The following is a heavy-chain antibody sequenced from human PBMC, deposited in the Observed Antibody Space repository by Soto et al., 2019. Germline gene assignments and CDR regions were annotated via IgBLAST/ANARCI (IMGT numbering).Heavy chain of an antibody. V-gene: IGHV4-31*03. CDR1: GGSISSGGYY. J-gene: IGHJ4*02. Sequence: QVQLQESGPGLVKPSQTLFLTCTVSGGSISSGGYYWSWIRQHPGKGMEWIGYIYYSGSTYYNPSLMSRVTISVDTSKNQYPLKLSSVTAADTAVYYWARNYGSGSYSYRYWGQGTLVIVSS. D-gene: IGHD3-10*01. CDR3: ARNYGSGSYSYRY. CDR2: IYYSGST.